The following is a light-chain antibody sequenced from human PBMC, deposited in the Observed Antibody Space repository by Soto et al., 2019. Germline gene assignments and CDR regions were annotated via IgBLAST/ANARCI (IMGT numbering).Light chain of an antibody. J-gene: IGKJ1*01. CDR1: QRVISYY. CDR2: DSS. CDR3: LVYGGSEWT. Sequence: EIVLTQSPGTLFLSPGERATLSCRASQRVISYYSAWYQQRPGQPPRLLIYDSSKRATGIPDRFSGSASGTGLTLTVSRLEAEDFAVYYCLVYGGSEWTCRQGTAVE. V-gene: IGKV3-20*01.